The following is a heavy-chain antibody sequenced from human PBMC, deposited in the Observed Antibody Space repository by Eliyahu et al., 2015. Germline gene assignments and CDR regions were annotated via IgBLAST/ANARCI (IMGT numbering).Heavy chain of an antibody. Sequence: EVQLVESGGGLVKPGGSLRLSCRASGVRFXNAWMGWVRQAPGKGLEWVGRIKSHSYGGTIDYAAPVRGRVAISRDDLRDTVYLQLNSLNTEDTAVYYCTLDQGGFYYFGMNVWGQGTTVTVSS. CDR1: GVRFXNAW. CDR2: IKSHSYGGTI. V-gene: IGHV3-15*01. J-gene: IGHJ6*02. CDR3: TLDQGGFYYFGMNV. D-gene: IGHD3-16*01.